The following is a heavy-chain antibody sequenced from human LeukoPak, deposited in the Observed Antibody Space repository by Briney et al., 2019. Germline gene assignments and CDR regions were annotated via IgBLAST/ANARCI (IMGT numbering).Heavy chain of an antibody. CDR3: ARDHGYDSSGYHNWFDP. CDR1: GYTFTSYY. CDR2: INPSGGST. V-gene: IGHV1-46*01. Sequence: ASVKVSYKASGYTFTSYYMHWVRQAPGQGLEWMGIINPSGGSTSYAQKFQGRVTMTRDTSTSTVYMELSSLRSEDTAVYYCARDHGYDSSGYHNWFDPWGQGTLVTVSS. D-gene: IGHD3-22*01. J-gene: IGHJ5*02.